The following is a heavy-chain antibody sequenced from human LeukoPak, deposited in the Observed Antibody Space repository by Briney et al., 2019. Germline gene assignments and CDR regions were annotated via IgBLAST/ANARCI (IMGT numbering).Heavy chain of an antibody. V-gene: IGHV3-23*01. Sequence: GGSLRLSCAASGFTFSSYAMSWVRQAPGKGLEWVSSISDNGVTRYYADSVKGRFTISRDNSDNTVYLQMNSLRAEDTAIYYCAKAPAPYYYYYGMDVWGQGTAVTVSS. J-gene: IGHJ6*02. CDR2: ISDNGVTR. CDR1: GFTFSSYA. CDR3: AKAPAPYYYYYGMDV.